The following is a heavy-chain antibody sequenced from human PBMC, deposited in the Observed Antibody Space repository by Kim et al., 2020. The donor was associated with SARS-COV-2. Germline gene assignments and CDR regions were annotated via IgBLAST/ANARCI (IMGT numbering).Heavy chain of an antibody. Sequence: GGSLRLSCAASGFTFDDYAMHWVRQAPGKGLEWVSGISWNSGSIGYADSVKGRFTISRDNAKNSLYLQMNSLRAEDTALYYCAKDNYDILTGYADWGQGTLVTVSS. D-gene: IGHD3-9*01. V-gene: IGHV3-9*01. CDR1: GFTFDDYA. CDR3: AKDNYDILTGYAD. CDR2: ISWNSGSI. J-gene: IGHJ4*02.